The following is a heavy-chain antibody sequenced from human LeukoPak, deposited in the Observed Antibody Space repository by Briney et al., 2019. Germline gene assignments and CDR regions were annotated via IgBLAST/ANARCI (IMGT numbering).Heavy chain of an antibody. CDR3: ARDRVSSSWYPYYYYGMDV. CDR1: GFTVTSHY. CDR2: MFDGGTT. J-gene: IGHJ6*02. D-gene: IGHD6-13*01. Sequence: GESLRLSCAASGFTVTSHYMAWVRQTPGKGLEWLSIMFDGGTTYYADSVKGRFTISRDNSKNTLYLQMNSLRAEDTAVYYCARDRVSSSWYPYYYYGMDVWGQGTTVTVSS. V-gene: IGHV3-66*02.